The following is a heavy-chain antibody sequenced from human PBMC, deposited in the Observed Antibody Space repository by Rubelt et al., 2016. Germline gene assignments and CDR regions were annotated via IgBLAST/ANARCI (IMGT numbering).Heavy chain of an antibody. J-gene: IGHJ4*02. CDR1: GGSFSGYY. D-gene: IGHD3-22*01. Sequence: QVQPQQWGAGLLKPSETLSLTCAVYGGSFSGYYWSWIRQPPGKGLEWIGEINHSGSTNYNPSLKSRVTISVDTSKSQFSLKLSSVTAADTAVYYCARGKEGLGVTMMDYWGQGTLVTVSS. V-gene: IGHV4-34*01. CDR3: ARGKEGLGVTMMDY. CDR2: INHSGST.